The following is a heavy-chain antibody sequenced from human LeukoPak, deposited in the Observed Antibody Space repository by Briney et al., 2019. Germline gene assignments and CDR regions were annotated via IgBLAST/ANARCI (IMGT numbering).Heavy chain of an antibody. V-gene: IGHV4-59*12. Sequence: SETLSLTCTVSGGSIRSYYWNWIRQPPGKGLEWIGYIYYSGSTNYNLSLKSRVTISVDMSKNQLSLKLSSVTAADTAVYYCARDVLTMVRGVIIAPSPGVNYYYYMDVWGKGTTVTISS. CDR1: GGSIRSYY. CDR2: IYYSGST. CDR3: ARDVLTMVRGVIIAPSPGVNYYYYMDV. J-gene: IGHJ6*03. D-gene: IGHD3-10*01.